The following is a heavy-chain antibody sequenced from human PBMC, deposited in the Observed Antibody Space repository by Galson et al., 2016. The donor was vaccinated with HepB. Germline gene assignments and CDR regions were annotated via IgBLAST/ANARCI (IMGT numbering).Heavy chain of an antibody. CDR2: IYHTGIT. J-gene: IGHJ4*02. CDR1: GGSISNYY. CDR3: ARDPPGIGNYFDY. V-gene: IGHV4-59*12. Sequence: SETLSLTCTVSGGSISNYYWTWIRQSPGKGLEWIGYIYHTGITNYNPSLKSRVTISVDTSKNQFSLNLSSVTAADTAVYYCARDPPGIGNYFDYWGQGTLVSVSS. D-gene: IGHD1-26*01.